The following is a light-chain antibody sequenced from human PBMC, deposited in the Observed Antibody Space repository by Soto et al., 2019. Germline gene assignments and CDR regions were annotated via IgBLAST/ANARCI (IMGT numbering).Light chain of an antibody. CDR2: GAS. Sequence: ILLTQSPATLSVSPGERATLSCRASQSVSSNLAWYQQKPGQAPRLLIYGASTRANGIPARFSGSGSGTEFTLTISSLQSEDFAVYYCQQYNNWLPITFGQGTRLEIK. CDR3: QQYNNWLPIT. J-gene: IGKJ5*01. CDR1: QSVSSN. V-gene: IGKV3-15*01.